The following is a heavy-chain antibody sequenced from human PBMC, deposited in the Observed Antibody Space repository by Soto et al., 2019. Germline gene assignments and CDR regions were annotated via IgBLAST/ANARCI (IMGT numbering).Heavy chain of an antibody. Sequence: GGALRLSWAACGFTFSSYPMKWGRQTPGKGLEWVSLIGESGTPTYYADSVKGRFTISRDNSGNTLFLEMYSLRAEDTAVYYCARYIPGVRYYGMDVWGQGTTVTVSS. V-gene: IGHV3-23*01. D-gene: IGHD2-2*01. CDR3: ARYIPGVRYYGMDV. J-gene: IGHJ6*02. CDR1: GFTFSSYP. CDR2: IGESGTPT.